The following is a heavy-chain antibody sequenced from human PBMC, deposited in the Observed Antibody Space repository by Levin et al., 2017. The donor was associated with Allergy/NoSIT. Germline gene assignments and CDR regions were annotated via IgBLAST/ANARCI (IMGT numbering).Heavy chain of an antibody. V-gene: IGHV3-9*01. CDR3: AKDTEQWLIGWFDP. Sequence: PGGSLRLSCAASGFTLDDYAMHWVRQAPGKGLEWVSGISWNSGSIYYAGSVKGRFTISRDNAKNSLYLQMNNLRAEDTALYYCAKDTEQWLIGWFDPWGQGTLVTVSS. CDR1: GFTLDDYA. J-gene: IGHJ5*02. CDR2: ISWNSGSI. D-gene: IGHD6-19*01.